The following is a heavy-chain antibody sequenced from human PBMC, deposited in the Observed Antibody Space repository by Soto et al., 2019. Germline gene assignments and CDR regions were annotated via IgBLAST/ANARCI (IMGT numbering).Heavy chain of an antibody. D-gene: IGHD6-13*01. Sequence: GGSLRLSCAASGFTFCSYWMHWVRQAPGKGLVWVSRINSDGSSTSYADSVKGRFTISRDNAKNTLYLQMNSLRAEDTAVYYCARTVYSSSQQLNYYYYYGMDVWGQGTTVTVSS. CDR1: GFTFCSYW. J-gene: IGHJ6*02. CDR3: ARTVYSSSQQLNYYYYYGMDV. CDR2: INSDGSST. V-gene: IGHV3-74*01.